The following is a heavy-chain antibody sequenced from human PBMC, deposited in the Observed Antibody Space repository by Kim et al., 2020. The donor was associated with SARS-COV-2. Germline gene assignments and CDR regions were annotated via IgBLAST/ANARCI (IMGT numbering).Heavy chain of an antibody. D-gene: IGHD3-16*01. CDR3: AREASSHYGPNRWFDP. J-gene: IGHJ5*02. Sequence: KFQGRVTITRDTSASTAYMELSSLRSEDTAVYYCAREASSHYGPNRWFDPWSQGTLVTVSS. V-gene: IGHV1-3*01.